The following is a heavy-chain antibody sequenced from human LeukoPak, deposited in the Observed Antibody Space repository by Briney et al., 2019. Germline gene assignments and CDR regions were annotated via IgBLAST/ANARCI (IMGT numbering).Heavy chain of an antibody. CDR1: GFTFGHYY. V-gene: IGHV3-11*04. CDR2: ITSSGNTI. J-gene: IGHJ4*02. D-gene: IGHD2-8*01. CDR3: ARDENGGVGH. Sequence: PGGSLRLSCAASGFTFGHYYMSWIRQAPGKGLEWVSCITSSGNTIYYADSVKGRLTISRDNAKNSLYLQMNSLKFEDTAVYYCARDENGGVGHWGQGTLVTVSS.